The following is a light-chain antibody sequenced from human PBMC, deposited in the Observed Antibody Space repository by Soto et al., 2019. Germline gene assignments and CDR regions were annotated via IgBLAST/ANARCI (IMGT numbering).Light chain of an antibody. CDR2: EVI. CDR1: SSDVGGYNY. Sequence: QSVLTQPASVSGSPGQSITISCTGTSSDVGGYNYVSWYQQHPGKAPKLMIYEVINRPSGVSNRFSGSKSGNTASLTIAGLQAEDEADYYCSSYTSSSTRVFGGGTKLTVL. J-gene: IGLJ3*02. V-gene: IGLV2-14*01. CDR3: SSYTSSSTRV.